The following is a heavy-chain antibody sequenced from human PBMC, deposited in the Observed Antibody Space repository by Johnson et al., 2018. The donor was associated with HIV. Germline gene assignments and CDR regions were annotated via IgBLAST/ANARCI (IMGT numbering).Heavy chain of an antibody. CDR1: GFTFSSYG. D-gene: IGHD6-6*01. CDR2: ISWNGGST. V-gene: IGHV3-20*04. Sequence: VQLVESGGGVVQPGRSLRLSCAASGFTFSSYGMNWVRQVPGKGLEWVCGISWNGGSTSYGESVKGRFTISRDNAKKSLYLQMNSLRAEDTAVYYCARDQAYSSSSEIWGQGTMVTVSS. J-gene: IGHJ3*02. CDR3: ARDQAYSSSSEI.